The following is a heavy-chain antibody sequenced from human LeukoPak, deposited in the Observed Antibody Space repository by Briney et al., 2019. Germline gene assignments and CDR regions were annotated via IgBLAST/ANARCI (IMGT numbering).Heavy chain of an antibody. Sequence: SVKVSCKASGGTFSSYTISWVRHAPGQGLEWMGRIIPILGIANYAQKFQGRVTITADKSTSTACMELSSLRSEDTAVYYCATSSPSDYWGQGTLVTVSS. CDR1: GGTFSSYT. J-gene: IGHJ4*02. CDR3: ATSSPSDY. V-gene: IGHV1-69*02. D-gene: IGHD6-6*01. CDR2: IIPILGIA.